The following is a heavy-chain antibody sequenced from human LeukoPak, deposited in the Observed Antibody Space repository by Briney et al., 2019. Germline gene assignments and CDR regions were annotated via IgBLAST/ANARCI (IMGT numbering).Heavy chain of an antibody. CDR1: GYTFTSYD. J-gene: IGHJ6*02. CDR3: ARGLFSIVVVVAATPGMDV. CDR2: MNPNSGNT. D-gene: IGHD2-15*01. V-gene: IGHV1-8*01. Sequence: GASVKVSCKASGYTFTSYDINWVRQATGQGLEWVGWMNPNSGNTGYAQKFQGRVTMTRNTSISTAYMELSSLRSEDTAVYYCARGLFSIVVVVAATPGMDVWGQGTTVTVSS.